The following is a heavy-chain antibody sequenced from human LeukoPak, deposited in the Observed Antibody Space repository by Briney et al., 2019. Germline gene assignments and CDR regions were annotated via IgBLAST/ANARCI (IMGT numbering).Heavy chain of an antibody. CDR1: GGSFSGYY. CDR2: INHSGST. D-gene: IGHD5-24*01. CDR3: ARDRRDGYNYFPEY. Sequence: KPSETLSLTCAVYGGSFSGYYWSWIRQPPGKGLEWIGEINHSGSTNYNPSLKSRVTISVDTSKNQFSLKLSSVTAADTAVYYCARDRRDGYNYFPEYWGQGTLVTVSS. V-gene: IGHV4-34*01. J-gene: IGHJ4*02.